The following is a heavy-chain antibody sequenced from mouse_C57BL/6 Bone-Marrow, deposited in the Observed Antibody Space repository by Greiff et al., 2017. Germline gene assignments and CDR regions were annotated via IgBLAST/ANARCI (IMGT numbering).Heavy chain of an antibody. J-gene: IGHJ1*03. Sequence: QVQLQQPGAELVMPGASVKLSCKASGYTFTSYWMHWVKQRPGQGLEWIGEIDPSDSYTNYNQKFKGKSTLTVDKSSSTAYMQLSSLTSADSAVYYCAREGVVATDWYFDVWGTGTTVTVSS. V-gene: IGHV1-69*01. CDR1: GYTFTSYW. CDR2: IDPSDSYT. D-gene: IGHD1-1*01. CDR3: AREGVVATDWYFDV.